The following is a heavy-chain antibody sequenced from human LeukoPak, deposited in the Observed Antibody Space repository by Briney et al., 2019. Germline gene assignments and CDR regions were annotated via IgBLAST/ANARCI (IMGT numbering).Heavy chain of an antibody. Sequence: ASVKVSCKSSGGTFSSYAISWVRQAPGQGLEWMGSIFPILGIANYAQKFQGRVTITADKSTSTAYMELSSLRSEDTAVYYCARGAYDILTGREDWFESWGQGTLVTVSS. J-gene: IGHJ5*01. CDR1: GGTFSSYA. D-gene: IGHD3-9*01. CDR2: IFPILGIA. CDR3: ARGAYDILTGREDWFES. V-gene: IGHV1-69*04.